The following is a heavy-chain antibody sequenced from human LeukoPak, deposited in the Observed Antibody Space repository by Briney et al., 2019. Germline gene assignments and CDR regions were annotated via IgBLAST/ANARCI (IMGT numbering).Heavy chain of an antibody. D-gene: IGHD6-19*01. V-gene: IGHV4-59*01. Sequence: SETLSLTCTVSGGSISSYYWSWIRQPPGKGLEWIGYIYYSGSTNYNPSLKSRVTISVDTSKNQFSLKLSSVTAADTAVYYCARDGALGPVYAAVAGFDYWGQGTLVTVSS. J-gene: IGHJ4*02. CDR2: IYYSGST. CDR3: ARDGALGPVYAAVAGFDY. CDR1: GGSISSYY.